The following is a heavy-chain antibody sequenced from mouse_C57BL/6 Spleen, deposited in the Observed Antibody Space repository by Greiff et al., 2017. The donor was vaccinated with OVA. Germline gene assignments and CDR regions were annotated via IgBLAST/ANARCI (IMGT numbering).Heavy chain of an antibody. D-gene: IGHD4-1*01. Sequence: VQLQQSGAELVKPGASVKLSCKASGYTFTSYWMHWVKQRPGQGLEWIGYINPSSGYTKYTQKFKDKATVTADKTSSTAYMKLSSLTSEDSAGYCCARYWEGVFDYWGQGTTLTVSS. J-gene: IGHJ2*01. CDR3: ARYWEGVFDY. V-gene: IGHV1-7*01. CDR2: INPSSGYT. CDR1: GYTFTSYW.